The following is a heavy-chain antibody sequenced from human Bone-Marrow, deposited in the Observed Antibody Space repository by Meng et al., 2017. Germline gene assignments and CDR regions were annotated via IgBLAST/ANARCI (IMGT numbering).Heavy chain of an antibody. CDR2: TYYRSRWYS. D-gene: IGHD1-1*01. CDR3: ARDGTSWYFFDY. CDR1: GDSVSSNSAT. Sequence: VHRRRSRPGRVRPSRTLSPTCDISGDSVSSNSATWNWIRQSPSRGLEWLGRTYYRSRWYSDYAVSVQRRITINPDTSKNQFSLQLNSLTPEDSAVYYCARDGTSWYFFDYWGQGTLVTVSS. J-gene: IGHJ4*02. V-gene: IGHV6-1*01.